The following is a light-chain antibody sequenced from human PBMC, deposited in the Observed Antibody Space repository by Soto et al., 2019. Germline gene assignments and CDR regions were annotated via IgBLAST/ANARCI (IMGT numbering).Light chain of an antibody. J-gene: IGKJ1*01. Sequence: DIQMTQSPSSLSASVGDRVTITCRASQSITTYLNWYQQTLGEAPKLLIYAASRLQIGVPSRFSGGGSGTDFTLTISSLQPEDFATYYCQQAYGAPPTFGQGTKVEIK. CDR2: AAS. CDR1: QSITTY. V-gene: IGKV1-39*01. CDR3: QQAYGAPPT.